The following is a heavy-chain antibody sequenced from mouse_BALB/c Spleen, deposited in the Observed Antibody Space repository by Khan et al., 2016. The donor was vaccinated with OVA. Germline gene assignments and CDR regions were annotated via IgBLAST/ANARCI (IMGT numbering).Heavy chain of an antibody. Sequence: EVELVESGGGLVKPGGSLKLSCAASGFTFSSYTMSWIRQTPEKRLEWVATISSGGDNTYYPDSVKGRFTISRHNAKNNLYLQMSSLRSEDTALYYGAGSNYGNFADWGQGTLVTVSA. V-gene: IGHV5-9*03. CDR2: ISSGGDNT. CDR1: GFTFSSYT. D-gene: IGHD2-1*01. CDR3: AGSNYGNFAD. J-gene: IGHJ3*01.